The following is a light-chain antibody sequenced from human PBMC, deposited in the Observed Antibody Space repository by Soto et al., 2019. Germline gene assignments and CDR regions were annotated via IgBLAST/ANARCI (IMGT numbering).Light chain of an antibody. CDR1: SSNIGSKY. CDR2: RNS. CDR3: AAWDAGVSGPA. Sequence: QSVLTQPPSASGTPGQRVTISCSGSSSNIGSKYVYWYQQLPGTAPKLLMYRNSQRPSGVPDRFSGSKSGTSASLAISGLRSEDEADYYCAAWDAGVSGPAFGGGTQLTVL. V-gene: IGLV1-47*01. J-gene: IGLJ2*01.